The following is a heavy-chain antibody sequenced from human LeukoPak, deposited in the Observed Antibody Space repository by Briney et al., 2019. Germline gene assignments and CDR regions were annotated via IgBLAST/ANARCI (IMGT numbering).Heavy chain of an antibody. D-gene: IGHD1-14*01. CDR2: IKQDGSEQ. CDR3: ARDFFSIQPIPGKI. V-gene: IGHV3-7*01. CDR1: GFTFSSYG. Sequence: PGGSLRLSCAASGFTFSSYGMHWVRQAPGKGLEWVANIKQDGSEQYYVDSVKGRFTISRDNAKNSLYLQVNSLRAEDTAVYYCARDFFSIQPIPGKIWGQGTLVTVSS. J-gene: IGHJ4*02.